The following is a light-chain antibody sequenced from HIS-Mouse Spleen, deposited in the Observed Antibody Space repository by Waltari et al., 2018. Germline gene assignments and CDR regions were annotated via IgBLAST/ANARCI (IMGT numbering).Light chain of an antibody. V-gene: IGLV2-14*01. J-gene: IGLJ3*02. CDR1: SSDVGGYNY. CDR3: SSYTSSSWV. Sequence: QSALTQPASVSGSPGQSITISCTGTSSDVGGYNYVSWYQQHPGKAPKLMIYEVINRPSGVSNRFSGSKSGNTASLTISGLQAEDEADYYCSSYTSSSWVFGGGTKLTVL. CDR2: EVI.